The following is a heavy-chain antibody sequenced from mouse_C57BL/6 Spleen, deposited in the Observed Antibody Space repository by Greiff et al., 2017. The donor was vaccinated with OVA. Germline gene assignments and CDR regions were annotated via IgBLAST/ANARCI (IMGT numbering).Heavy chain of an antibody. Sequence: QVQLQQPGAELVMPGASVKLSCKASGYTFTSYWMHWVKQRPGQGLEWIGEIDPSDSYTNYNQKFKGKSTLTVDKSSSTAYMQLSSLTSEDSAVYYCARYGYYGSSGRYFDVWGTGTTVTVSS. D-gene: IGHD1-1*01. CDR2: IDPSDSYT. J-gene: IGHJ1*03. V-gene: IGHV1-69*01. CDR3: ARYGYYGSSGRYFDV. CDR1: GYTFTSYW.